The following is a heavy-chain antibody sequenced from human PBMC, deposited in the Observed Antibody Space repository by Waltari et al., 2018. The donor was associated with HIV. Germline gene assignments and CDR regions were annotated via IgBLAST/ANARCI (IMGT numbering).Heavy chain of an antibody. J-gene: IGHJ4*02. V-gene: IGHV3-49*04. CDR1: GFPFGDFV. Sequence: EVQLVESGGTLVQPGRSLSLSCSTSGFPFGDFVSIWVRQAPGKGLEWVGLMRTKTYVGTTEYAASVKGRFSISRDDSKSIAYLQMNSLKTEDTAVYFCSRQHDSSGYYTRGLFYFDYWGQGNLVTVSS. CDR2: MRTKTYVGTT. D-gene: IGHD3-22*01. CDR3: SRQHDSSGYYTRGLFYFDY.